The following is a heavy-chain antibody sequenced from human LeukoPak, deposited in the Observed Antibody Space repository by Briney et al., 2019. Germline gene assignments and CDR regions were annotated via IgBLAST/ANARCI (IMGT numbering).Heavy chain of an antibody. CDR1: GFTFSSYN. CDR3: ARDARLLATMSFDS. D-gene: IGHD5-12*01. CDR2: ISSGSSTI. Sequence: GGSLRLSCAASGFTFSSYNMNWVRQAPGKGLEWVSYISSGSSTIFYADSVKGRFTISRDNAKNSLYLQMNSLSDEGTAVYFCARDARLLATMSFDSWGQGTLVTVSS. J-gene: IGHJ4*02. V-gene: IGHV3-48*02.